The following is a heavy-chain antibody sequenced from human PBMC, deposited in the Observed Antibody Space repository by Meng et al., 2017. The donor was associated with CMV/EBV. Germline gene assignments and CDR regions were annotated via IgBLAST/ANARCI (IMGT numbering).Heavy chain of an antibody. CDR2: IYYSGST. CDR1: GGSISSYY. V-gene: IGHV4-59*12. CDR3: ARVCYYDSSGYYYEGAYYFDY. J-gene: IGHJ4*02. D-gene: IGHD3-22*01. Sequence: SETLSLTCTVSGGSISSYYWSWIRQPPGKGLEWIGYIYYSGSTNYNPSLKGRVTISVDTSKNQFSLKLSSVTAADTAVYYCARVCYYDSSGYYYEGAYYFDYWGQGTLVTVSS.